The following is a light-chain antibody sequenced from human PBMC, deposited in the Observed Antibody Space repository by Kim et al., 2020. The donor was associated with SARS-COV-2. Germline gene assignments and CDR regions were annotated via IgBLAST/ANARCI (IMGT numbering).Light chain of an antibody. V-gene: IGLV1-40*01. CDR1: ISNIGAGYD. CDR3: RSYDNSLSGYV. J-gene: IGLJ1*01. CDR2: GNS. Sequence: QRVTISCTGSISNIGAGYDVHWYQQLPATAPKLLIYGNSNRPSGVPDRFSGSKSDTSASLAITGLQAEDEADYYCRSYDNSLSGYVFGSGTKVTVL.